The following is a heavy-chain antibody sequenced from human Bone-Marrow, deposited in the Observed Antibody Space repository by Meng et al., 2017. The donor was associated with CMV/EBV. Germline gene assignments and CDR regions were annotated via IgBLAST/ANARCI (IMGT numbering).Heavy chain of an antibody. CDR2: INPSGGST. Sequence: ASVKVSCKASGYTFTSYYMHWVRQAPGHGLEWMGIINPSGGSTSYAQKFQGRVTMTRDTSTSTVYMELSSLRSEDTAVYYCARDHKGYNWNPTNGYYYYGMDVWGQGTTVTVSS. CDR1: GYTFTSYY. D-gene: IGHD1-20*01. J-gene: IGHJ6*02. CDR3: ARDHKGYNWNPTNGYYYYGMDV. V-gene: IGHV1-46*01.